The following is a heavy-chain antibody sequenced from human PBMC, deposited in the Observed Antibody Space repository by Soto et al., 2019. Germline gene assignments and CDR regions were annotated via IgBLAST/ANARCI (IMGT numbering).Heavy chain of an antibody. J-gene: IGHJ4*02. CDR2: IIPIFGTA. CDR1: GGTFSSYA. CDR3: ARLVYDSSVYYFFDY. V-gene: IGHV1-69*13. Sequence: GASVKVSCKASGGTFSSYAISWVRQAPGQGLEWMGGIIPIFGTANYAKKFQGRVTITADVSTRTAYMELSSLRSQDTAGYYRARLVYDSSVYYFFDYWGQGTLVTVS. D-gene: IGHD3-22*01.